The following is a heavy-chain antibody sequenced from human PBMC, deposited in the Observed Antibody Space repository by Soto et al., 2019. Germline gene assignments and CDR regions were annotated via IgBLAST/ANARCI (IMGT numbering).Heavy chain of an antibody. CDR3: ARDGYCSGGSCNNWFDP. V-gene: IGHV3-30-3*01. J-gene: IGHJ5*02. CDR1: GFTFSSYA. D-gene: IGHD2-15*01. CDR2: ISYDGSNK. Sequence: GGSLRLSCAASGFTFSSYAMHWVRQAPGKGLEWVAVISYDGSNKYYADSVKGRFTISRDNSKNTLYLQMNSLRAEDTAVYYCARDGYCSGGSCNNWFDPWGQGTLVTVSS.